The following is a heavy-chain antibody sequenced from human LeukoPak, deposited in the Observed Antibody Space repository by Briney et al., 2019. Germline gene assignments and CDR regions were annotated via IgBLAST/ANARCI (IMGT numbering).Heavy chain of an antibody. CDR3: ANGQPAGY. Sequence: PGGSLRLSCAASGFTFSSYGMHWVRRAPGKGLEWVAVIWYDGSNKYYADSVKGRFTISRDNSKNTLYLQMNSLSAEDTAVYYCANGQPAGYWGQGTLVTVSS. CDR2: IWYDGSNK. CDR1: GFTFSSYG. V-gene: IGHV3-33*06. J-gene: IGHJ4*02.